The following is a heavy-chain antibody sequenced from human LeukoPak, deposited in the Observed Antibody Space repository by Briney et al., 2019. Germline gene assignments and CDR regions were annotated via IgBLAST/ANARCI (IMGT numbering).Heavy chain of an antibody. CDR2: IYHSGST. CDR1: GGSISSGGYY. J-gene: IGHJ4*02. V-gene: IGHV4-30-2*02. D-gene: IGHD1-14*01. CDR3: VVYQPDRCYFDY. Sequence: SQTLSLTCTVSGGSISSGGYYWSWIRQPPGKGLEWIGYIYHSGSTYYNPSLKSRVTISADTSKNQFSLKLSSVTAADTAVYYCVVYQPDRCYFDYWGQGTLVTVSS.